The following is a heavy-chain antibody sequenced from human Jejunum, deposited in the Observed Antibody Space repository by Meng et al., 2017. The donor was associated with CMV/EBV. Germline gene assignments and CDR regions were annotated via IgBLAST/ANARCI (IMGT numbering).Heavy chain of an antibody. CDR2: IYWNDDK. Sequence: LSSSGVGVGWIRQPPGKAMEWLGIIYWNDDKRYRPSLKHRVTITKDTSNTQVVLTMTNMEPVDTGTYYCAQSEYKYGTFDGIDIWGQGIMVTVSS. CDR1: LSSSGVG. V-gene: IGHV2-5*01. CDR3: AQSEYKYGTFDGIDI. J-gene: IGHJ3*02. D-gene: IGHD5-18*01.